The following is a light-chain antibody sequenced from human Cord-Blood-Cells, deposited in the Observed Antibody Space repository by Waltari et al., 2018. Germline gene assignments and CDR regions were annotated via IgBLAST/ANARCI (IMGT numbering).Light chain of an antibody. CDR2: EGS. J-gene: IGLJ3*02. CDR1: SSDVWSYNL. CDR3: CSYAGSSTPWV. Sequence: QSALTQPASESGSPGQSITISCTGTSSDVWSYNLVAWYQQHSGKAPKLMIYEGSKRPSGVSNRFSGSKSGNTASLTISGLQAEDEADYYCCSYAGSSTPWVFGGGTKLTVL. V-gene: IGLV2-23*01.